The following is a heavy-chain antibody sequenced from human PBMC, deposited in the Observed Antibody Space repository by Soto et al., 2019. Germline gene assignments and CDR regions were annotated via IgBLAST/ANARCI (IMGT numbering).Heavy chain of an antibody. V-gene: IGHV2-26*01. J-gene: IGHJ6*02. CDR3: ARIRNYYDSSGYYYYGMDV. CDR2: IFSNDEK. Sequence: QVTLKESGPVLVKPTETLTLTCTVSGISLSNARMGVSWIRQPPGKALEWLAHIFSNDEKSYSTSLKSRLTISKDTSKSQVVLTMTNMDPVDTATYYCARIRNYYDSSGYYYYGMDVWGQGTTVTVSS. CDR1: GISLSNARMG. D-gene: IGHD3-22*01.